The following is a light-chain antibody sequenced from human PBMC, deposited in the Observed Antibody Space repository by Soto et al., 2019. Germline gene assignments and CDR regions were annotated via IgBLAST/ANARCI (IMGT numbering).Light chain of an antibody. J-gene: IGKJ1*01. CDR2: GAS. CDR1: QSVSNNY. V-gene: IGKV3-20*01. Sequence: EIVLTQSPGTLSLSPGERATLSCRASQSVSNNYLAWYQQKPGQSPRLLIYGASNRATGIPDRFSGSVSGKDFTLTISRLEPEDFAGYYCPQYCSAGTVGQGTKVEFK. CDR3: PQYCSAGT.